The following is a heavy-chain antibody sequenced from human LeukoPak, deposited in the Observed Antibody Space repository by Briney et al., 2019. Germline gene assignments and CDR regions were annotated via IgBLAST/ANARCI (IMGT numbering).Heavy chain of an antibody. J-gene: IGHJ4*02. CDR3: ARFSYDSSGYYGSNY. V-gene: IGHV4-61*02. D-gene: IGHD3-22*01. Sequence: SQTLSLTCTVSGGSISSGSYYWSWIRQPAGKGLEWIGRIYTSGSTNYNPSLKSRVTISVDTSKNQFSLKLSSVTAADTAAYYCARFSYDSSGYYGSNYWGQGTLVTVSS. CDR2: IYTSGST. CDR1: GGSISSGSYY.